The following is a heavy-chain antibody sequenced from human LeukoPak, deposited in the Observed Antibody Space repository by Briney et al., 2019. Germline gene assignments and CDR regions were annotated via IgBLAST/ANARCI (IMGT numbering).Heavy chain of an antibody. D-gene: IGHD5-12*01. CDR3: ARAGGYSGYDFSGPGDYYYYGMDV. CDR1: GYTFTSYG. Sequence: ASVKVSCKASGYTFTSYGIIWVRQAPGQGLEWMGWISAYNGNTNYAQKLQGRVTMTTDTSTSTAYMELRSLRSDDTAVYYCARAGGYSGYDFSGPGDYYYYGMDVWGQGTTVTVSS. J-gene: IGHJ6*02. CDR2: ISAYNGNT. V-gene: IGHV1-18*01.